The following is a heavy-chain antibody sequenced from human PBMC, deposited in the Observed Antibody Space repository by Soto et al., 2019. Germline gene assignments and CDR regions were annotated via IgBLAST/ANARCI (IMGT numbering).Heavy chain of an antibody. Sequence: EVQLVESGGGLVQPGGSLRLSCEASGFTFRNYDMHWVRQGTGKGLEWVSGISAAGDPDYADSVEGRFTISRENAQNSFFLQMINLRFGDTAVYCCARTDRDCYGLDVWGQGTTVIVSS. CDR2: ISAAGDP. V-gene: IGHV3-13*05. CDR3: ARTDRDCYGLDV. CDR1: GFTFRNYD. J-gene: IGHJ6*02.